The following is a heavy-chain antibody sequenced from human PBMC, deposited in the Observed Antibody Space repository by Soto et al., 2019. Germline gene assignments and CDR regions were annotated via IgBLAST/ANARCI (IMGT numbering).Heavy chain of an antibody. CDR3: PKESRSSSYYENNGPS. J-gene: IGHJ3*01. Sequence: PSETLSLTCTVSGGSISSTSYYWGWIRQPPGKGLEWIGTIYYNGATRYNPSLESRVTISVDTSKNQFSLKVNSLTAADTAVYYCPKESRSSSYYENNGPSWGQGTRVTVS. CDR2: IYYNGAT. CDR1: GGSISSTSYY. D-gene: IGHD3-22*01. V-gene: IGHV4-39*01.